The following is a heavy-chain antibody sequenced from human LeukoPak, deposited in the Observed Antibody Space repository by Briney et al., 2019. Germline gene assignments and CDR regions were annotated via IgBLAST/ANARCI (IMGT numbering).Heavy chain of an antibody. Sequence: PSETLSLTCTVSGGSISSSSYYWSWIRQPAGKGLEWIGRIYTSGSTNYNPSLKSRVTMSVDTSKNQFSLKLSSVTAADTAVYYCAREASGEIVWIQDHDAFDIWGQGTMVTVSS. CDR2: IYTSGST. V-gene: IGHV4-61*02. CDR3: AREASGEIVWIQDHDAFDI. D-gene: IGHD2/OR15-2a*01. CDR1: GGSISSSSYY. J-gene: IGHJ3*02.